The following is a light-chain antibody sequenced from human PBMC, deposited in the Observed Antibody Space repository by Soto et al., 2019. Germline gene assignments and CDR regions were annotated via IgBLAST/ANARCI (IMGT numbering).Light chain of an antibody. CDR1: QSVSSN. CDR3: QQYNYLPLT. Sequence: EIVMTQSPATLSVSPGERATLSCRASQSVSSNFAWYQQKPGQAPRLLIYGASTRATGIPVRFSGTGSGTDFTLTISSLQSEDFEIYFCQQYNYLPLTFGGGTKVEIK. V-gene: IGKV3-15*01. J-gene: IGKJ4*01. CDR2: GAS.